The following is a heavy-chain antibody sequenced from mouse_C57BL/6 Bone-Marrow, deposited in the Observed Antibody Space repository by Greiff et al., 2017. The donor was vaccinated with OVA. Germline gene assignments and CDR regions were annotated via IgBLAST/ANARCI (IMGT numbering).Heavy chain of an antibody. J-gene: IGHJ3*01. CDR1: GYAFTNYL. CDR2: INPGSGGT. V-gene: IGHV1-54*01. CDR3: ARATTEGFAY. Sequence: VQLQQSGAELVRPGTSVKVSCKASGYAFTNYLIEWVKQRPGQGLEWIGVINPGSGGTNYNEKFKGKATLTADKSSSTAYMQLSSLTSEDSAVYFCARATTEGFAYWGQGTLVTVSA. D-gene: IGHD1-1*01.